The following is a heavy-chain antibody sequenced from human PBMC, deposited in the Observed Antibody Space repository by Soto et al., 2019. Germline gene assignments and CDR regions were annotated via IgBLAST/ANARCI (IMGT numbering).Heavy chain of an antibody. Sequence: EVQLLESGGGLVQPGGSLRLSCAASGFTFSSYAMSWVRQAPGKGLEWVSAISGSGGSTYYADSVKGRFTISRDNSKNTLYLQMNSLRAEDTAVYYCASNIAYCGGDCYSNFDYWGQGTLVTVS. D-gene: IGHD2-21*02. J-gene: IGHJ4*02. V-gene: IGHV3-23*01. CDR3: ASNIAYCGGDCYSNFDY. CDR1: GFTFSSYA. CDR2: ISGSGGST.